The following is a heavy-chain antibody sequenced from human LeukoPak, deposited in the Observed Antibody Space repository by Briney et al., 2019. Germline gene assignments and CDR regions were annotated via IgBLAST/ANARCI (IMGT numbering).Heavy chain of an antibody. CDR2: IWDDGSHK. CDR3: ARGYDILTGYQGY. Sequence: PGRSLRLSCAASGFTFSSYAMHWVRQAPGKGLEWVAVIWDDGSHKYYAESVKGRFTISRDNSKNTMYLQMNSLRAEDTAVCYCARGYDILTGYQGYWGQGTLVTVSS. V-gene: IGHV3-33*08. D-gene: IGHD3-9*01. CDR1: GFTFSSYA. J-gene: IGHJ4*02.